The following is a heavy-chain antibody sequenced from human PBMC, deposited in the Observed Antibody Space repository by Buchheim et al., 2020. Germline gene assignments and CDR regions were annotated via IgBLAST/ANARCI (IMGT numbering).Heavy chain of an antibody. Sequence: QVQLQESGQGLVKPSQPLSLTCTLSSGSFNGDYSWSWIRQPPGNRLEWIGYIYYTGSAYYSPSLKSRVFISVEQYGHQFSLKLTSVTAADTAVYYCARGQGESSGYPLDYWGQG. CDR1: SGSFNGDYS. J-gene: IGHJ4*02. V-gene: IGHV4-30-4*01. CDR2: IYYTGSA. CDR3: ARGQGESSGYPLDY. D-gene: IGHD3-22*01.